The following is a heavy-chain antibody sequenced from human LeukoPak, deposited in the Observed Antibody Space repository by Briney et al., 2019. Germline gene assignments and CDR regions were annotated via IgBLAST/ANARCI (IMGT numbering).Heavy chain of an antibody. V-gene: IGHV3-23*01. CDR2: LSGSGGNT. CDR1: GFTFSSYA. D-gene: IGHD3-22*01. Sequence: GGSLRLSCAASGFTFSSYAMSWVRQAPGKGLEWVSTLSGSGGNTYYADSVKGRVTISRDNSKNTLYLQMNSLRAEDTAVYYCARDGAYYYDSSGQKPFDYWGQGTLVTVSS. J-gene: IGHJ4*02. CDR3: ARDGAYYYDSSGQKPFDY.